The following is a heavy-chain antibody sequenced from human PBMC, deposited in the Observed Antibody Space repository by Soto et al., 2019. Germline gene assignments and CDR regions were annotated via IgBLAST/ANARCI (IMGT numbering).Heavy chain of an antibody. CDR3: ARVNYDFWSGPAPYYYYYGMDV. Sequence: SETLSLTCTVSGGSISSGGYYWGWIRQHPGEGLEWIGYIYYSGSTNYNPSLKSRVSISVDTSKNQFSLKLSSVTAADTAVYYCARVNYDFWSGPAPYYYYYGMDVWGQGTTVTVSS. D-gene: IGHD3-3*01. CDR1: GGSISSGGYY. CDR2: IYYSGST. J-gene: IGHJ6*02. V-gene: IGHV4-31*03.